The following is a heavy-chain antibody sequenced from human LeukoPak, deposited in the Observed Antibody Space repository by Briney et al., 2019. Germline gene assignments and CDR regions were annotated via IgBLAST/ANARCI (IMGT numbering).Heavy chain of an antibody. D-gene: IGHD2-15*01. J-gene: IGHJ3*02. CDR1: SGTISGYY. V-gene: IGHV4-34*01. Sequence: SETLSLTCAVYSGTISGYYWSWIRQPPGKGLEWIGEINHRGSTNYNPSLKSRVTISVDTSKNQVSLKLNSVTAAGTAVYYCARGHIVVVVATTRSDAFDMWGQGTMVTVSS. CDR3: ARGHIVVVVATTRSDAFDM. CDR2: INHRGST.